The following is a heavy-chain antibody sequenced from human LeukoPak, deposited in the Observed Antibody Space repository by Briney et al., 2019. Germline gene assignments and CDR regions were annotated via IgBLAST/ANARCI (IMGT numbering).Heavy chain of an antibody. CDR3: ARRSLRYSFDY. J-gene: IGHJ4*02. V-gene: IGHV1-46*01. CDR2: INPSGGST. Sequence: ASVKVSCKASGYTFTNYYMHWVRQAPGLGLEWMGIINPSGGSTSYAQKFQGRLTMTRDTSTSTVYMELSSLRSQDTAVYYCARRSLRYSFDYWGQGTLVTVSS. D-gene: IGHD3-9*01. CDR1: GYTFTNYY.